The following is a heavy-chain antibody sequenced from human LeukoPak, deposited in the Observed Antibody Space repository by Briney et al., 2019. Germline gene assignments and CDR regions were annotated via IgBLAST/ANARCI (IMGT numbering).Heavy chain of an antibody. D-gene: IGHD3-3*01. CDR2: ISGSGGST. J-gene: IGHJ4*02. V-gene: IGHV3-23*01. CDR3: VSRDFWSGYAFDY. Sequence: GGSLRLSCAASGFTFRNYAMSWVRQAPGKGLEWVSVISGSGGSTYYADSVKGRFTISRDNSKNTLYLQMNSLRVEDTAVYYCVSRDFWSGYAFDYWGQGTLVTVSS. CDR1: GFTFRNYA.